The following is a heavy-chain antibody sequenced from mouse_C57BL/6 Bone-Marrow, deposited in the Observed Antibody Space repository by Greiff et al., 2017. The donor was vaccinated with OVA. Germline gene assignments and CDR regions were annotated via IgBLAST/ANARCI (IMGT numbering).Heavy chain of an antibody. J-gene: IGHJ2*01. CDR1: GYTFTRYW. D-gene: IGHD1-1*01. CDR3: ARRILRWVFDY. CDR2: IDPSDSYT. Sequence: VQLQQPGAELVIPGASVNLSCKASGYTFTRYWIAFLTPRHAPRHEWIGEIDPSDSYTNYNQKFKGKSTLTVDKSSSTAYMQLSSLTSEDSAVYYCARRILRWVFDYWGQGTTLTVSS. V-gene: IGHV1-69*01.